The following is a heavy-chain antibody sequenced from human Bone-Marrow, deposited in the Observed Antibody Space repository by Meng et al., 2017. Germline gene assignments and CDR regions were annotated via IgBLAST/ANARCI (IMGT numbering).Heavy chain of an antibody. CDR3: ARESFEWAQYDY. J-gene: IGHJ4*02. V-gene: IGHV4-59*01. CDR1: GGSMSSYY. Sequence: LRLSCPVSGGSMSSYYWSWIRQHPGKGLEWIGYIHYSGSTNYNPSLKSRVTISVDTSKNQFSMKLSSVTAADTAVYYCARESFEWAQYDYWGQGTLVTVSS. D-gene: IGHD1-26*01. CDR2: IHYSGST.